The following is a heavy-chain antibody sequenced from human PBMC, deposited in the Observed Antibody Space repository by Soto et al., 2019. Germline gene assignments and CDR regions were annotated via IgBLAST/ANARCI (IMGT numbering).Heavy chain of an antibody. D-gene: IGHD5-18*01. V-gene: IGHV4-39*01. CDR1: GGSISSSSYY. CDR3: ARRSGYINWFDP. CDR2: IYYSGST. J-gene: IGHJ5*02. Sequence: SETLSLTCTVSGGSISSSSYYWGWIRQPPGKGLEWIGSIYYSGSTYYNPSLKSRVTISVDTSKNQFSLKLSSVTAADTAVYYCARRSGYINWFDPWGQGTLVTVSS.